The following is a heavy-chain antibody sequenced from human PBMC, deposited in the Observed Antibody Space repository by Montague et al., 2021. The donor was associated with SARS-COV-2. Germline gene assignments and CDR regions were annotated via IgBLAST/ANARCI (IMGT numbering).Heavy chain of an antibody. V-gene: IGHV3-33*01. CDR3: ASSSSTSHPPYY. CDR2: IWYDGSKK. J-gene: IGHJ4*02. D-gene: IGHD2-2*01. CDR1: GFAFSSYC. Sequence: SLRLSCAASGFAFSSYCMHWVRQAPGKGLEWVAVIWYDGSKKYYVDSVKGRFTISRDNSKNTLYLQMNSLRAEDTAVYYCASSSSTSHPPYYWGQGTLVTVSS.